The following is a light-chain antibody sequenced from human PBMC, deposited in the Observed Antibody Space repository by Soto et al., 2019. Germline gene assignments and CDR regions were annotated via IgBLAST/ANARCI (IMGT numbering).Light chain of an antibody. CDR2: DAS. CDR1: PSVDTL. CDR3: QQRRDWPIT. Sequence: EIVLTQSPATLSLSPGERATLSCRASPSVDTLVSWYQQKPGQVPRLLIYDASNRATGIPARFSGSGSGTDFTLTISSLEPEDFAVYYCQQRRDWPITFGGGTKVEIK. V-gene: IGKV3-11*01. J-gene: IGKJ4*01.